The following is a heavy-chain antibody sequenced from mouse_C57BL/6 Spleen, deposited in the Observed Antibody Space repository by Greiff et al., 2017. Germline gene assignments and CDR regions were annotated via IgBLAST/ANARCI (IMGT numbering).Heavy chain of an antibody. D-gene: IGHD2-1*01. J-gene: IGHJ4*01. CDR2: FYPGSGSI. V-gene: IGHV1-62-2*01. CDR1: GYTFTEYT. CDR3: ARHEENCGNKGAMDY. Sequence: VHLVESGAELVKPGASVKLSCKASGYTFTEYTIHWVKQRPGQGLEWIGWFYPGSGSIKYNEKFKDKATLTADKSSSTVYMELSRLTSEDSAVYFCARHEENCGNKGAMDYWGQGTSVTVSS.